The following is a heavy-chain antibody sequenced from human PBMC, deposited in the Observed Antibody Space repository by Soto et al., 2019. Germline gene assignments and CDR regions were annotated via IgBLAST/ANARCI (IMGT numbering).Heavy chain of an antibody. CDR3: ATRNYHSGTYIDPYFDF. Sequence: GGSLRLSCAVSEFTFSNFAMSWVRQAPGKGLEWVSLISGSGDNTYYADSVKGHFAISRDNSKNTLYLHMSSLRAEDTAIYYCATRNYHSGTYIDPYFDFWGQGTLVTVSS. V-gene: IGHV3-23*01. CDR2: ISGSGDNT. D-gene: IGHD1-26*01. J-gene: IGHJ4*02. CDR1: EFTFSNFA.